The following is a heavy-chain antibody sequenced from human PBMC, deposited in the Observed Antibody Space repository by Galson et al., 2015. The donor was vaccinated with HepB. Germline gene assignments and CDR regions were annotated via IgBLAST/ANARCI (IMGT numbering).Heavy chain of an antibody. CDR1: GFTFSSYA. D-gene: IGHD3-10*01. J-gene: IGHJ6*03. V-gene: IGHV3-23*01. Sequence: SLRLSCAASGFTFSSYAMHWVRQAPGKGLEWVSAISGSGGSTYYADSVKGRFTISRDNSKNTLYLQMNSLRAEDTAVYYCAKDRGDYYYYMDVWGKGTTVTVSS. CDR2: ISGSGGST. CDR3: AKDRGDYYYYMDV.